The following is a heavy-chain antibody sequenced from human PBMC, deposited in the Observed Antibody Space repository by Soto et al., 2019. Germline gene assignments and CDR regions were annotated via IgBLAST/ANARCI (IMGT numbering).Heavy chain of an antibody. CDR3: ARGADFGSGSYPLH. CDR1: GGSSSSGNW. Sequence: PSETLFLTCAVSGGSSSSGNWWSWVRQPPGKGLEWIGEIYHSGGTNYNPSLKSRVTISVDKSNNQFSLKLSSVTAEDTAVYYCARGADFGSGSYPLHWGQGTLVTVTS. D-gene: IGHD3-10*01. J-gene: IGHJ4*02. V-gene: IGHV4-4*02. CDR2: IYHSGGT.